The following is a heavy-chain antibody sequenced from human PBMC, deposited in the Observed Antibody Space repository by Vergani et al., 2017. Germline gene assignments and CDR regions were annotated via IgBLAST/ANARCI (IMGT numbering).Heavy chain of an antibody. CDR2: INHSGTI. CDR1: GGSISSSSYY. CDR3: ARRAERWETLLRDDFDV. J-gene: IGHJ3*01. V-gene: IGHV4-39*02. D-gene: IGHD1-26*01. Sequence: QLQLQESGPGLVKPSETLSLTCTVSGGSISSSSYYWGWIRQPPGKGLEWIGEINHSGTINYNPTLKSPFNVSIDTSRDHFSLKLRSVSAADTAVYFCARRAERWETLLRDDFDVWGQGTFVTVSS.